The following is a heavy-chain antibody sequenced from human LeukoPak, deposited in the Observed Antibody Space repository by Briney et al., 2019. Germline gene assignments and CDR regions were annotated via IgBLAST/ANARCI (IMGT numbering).Heavy chain of an antibody. D-gene: IGHD3-16*01. Sequence: ASGKVSCNVSGYTLTELSMHWLRQAPGKGLEWMGGFDPEDGETIYAQKFQGRITMTEDTSTDTAYMELSSLRSEDTAVYYCATYDYVWGSNNRYFDYWGQGTLVTVSS. CDR1: GYTLTELS. CDR2: FDPEDGET. CDR3: ATYDYVWGSNNRYFDY. J-gene: IGHJ4*02. V-gene: IGHV1-24*01.